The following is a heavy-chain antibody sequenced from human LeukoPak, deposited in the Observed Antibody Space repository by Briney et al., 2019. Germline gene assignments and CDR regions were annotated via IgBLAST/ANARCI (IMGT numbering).Heavy chain of an antibody. D-gene: IGHD6-13*01. CDR1: GGSISSYY. CDR2: IYYSGST. V-gene: IGHV4-59*12. CDR3: ARDIGSTWYAVWYDP. J-gene: IGHJ5*02. Sequence: SETLSLTCTVSGGSISSYYWSWIRQPPGKGLEWIGYIYYSGSTNYNPSLKSRVTMSVDTSKNQFSLKLSSVTAADTAVYYCARDIGSTWYAVWYDPWGQGTLVTVSS.